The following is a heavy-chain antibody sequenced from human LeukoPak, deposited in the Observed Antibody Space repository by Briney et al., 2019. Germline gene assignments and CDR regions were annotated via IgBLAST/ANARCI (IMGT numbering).Heavy chain of an antibody. CDR2: ISYDGSNK. CDR3: ARDSRGYSSSSNWFDP. V-gene: IGHV3-30*04. CDR1: GFTFSSYA. D-gene: IGHD6-6*01. J-gene: IGHJ5*02. Sequence: GGSLRLSCAASGFTFSSYAMHWVRQAPGKGLEWVAVISYDGSNKYYADSVKGRFTISRDNSKNTLYLQMNSLRAEDTAVYYCARDSRGYSSSSNWFDPWGQGTLVTVSS.